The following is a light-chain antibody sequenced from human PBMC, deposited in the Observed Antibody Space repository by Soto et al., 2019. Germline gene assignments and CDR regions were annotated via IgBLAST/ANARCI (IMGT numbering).Light chain of an antibody. CDR1: SSNIGRNT. Sequence: QSVLTQPPSASGTPGQRVSISCSRGSSNIGRNTVNWYQQVPGTAPKLLIYSNTQRPSGVPDRLSGSKSGTSASLAISGLQSEDEADYYCEAWDDSLNGRVFGTGTKVTVL. J-gene: IGLJ1*01. CDR2: SNT. V-gene: IGLV1-44*01. CDR3: EAWDDSLNGRV.